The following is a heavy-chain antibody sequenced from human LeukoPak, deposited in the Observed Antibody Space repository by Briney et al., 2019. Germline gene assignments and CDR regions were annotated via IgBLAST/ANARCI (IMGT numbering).Heavy chain of an antibody. CDR2: IIPIFGIA. D-gene: IGHD6-13*01. Sequence: GASVKVSCKASGGTFSSYAISWVRQAPGQGLEWMGRIIPIFGIANYAQKFQGRVTITADKSTSTAYMELSSLRSEDTAVYYCARVRIAAAGTLLYGMDVRGQGTTVTVSS. CDR3: ARVRIAAAGTLLYGMDV. J-gene: IGHJ6*02. V-gene: IGHV1-69*04. CDR1: GGTFSSYA.